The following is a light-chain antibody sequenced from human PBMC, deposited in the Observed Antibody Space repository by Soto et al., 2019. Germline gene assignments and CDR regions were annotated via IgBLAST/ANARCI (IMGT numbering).Light chain of an antibody. Sequence: QSPLTHPAAVSGSPGQSITISCTGTTSDVGTCNFVSWYQQHPGKAPKLILHEVTNRPSGVSNRFSGSKSGSTASLTISGLQADDEADYFCSSCTATTTLVFGGGPKVTVL. CDR2: EVT. CDR1: TSDVGTCNF. V-gene: IGLV2-14*01. CDR3: SSCTATTTLV. J-gene: IGLJ2*01.